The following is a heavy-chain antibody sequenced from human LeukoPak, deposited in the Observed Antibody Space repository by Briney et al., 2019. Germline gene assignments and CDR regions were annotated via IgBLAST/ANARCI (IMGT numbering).Heavy chain of an antibody. CDR1: GYTFTSYA. D-gene: IGHD1-26*01. Sequence: ASVKVSCKASGYTFTSYAISWVRQAPGQGLEWMGRIIPILGIANYAQKFQGRVTITADKSTSTAYMELSSLRSEDTAVYYCASDATNEYYFDYWGQGTLVTVSS. V-gene: IGHV1-69*04. CDR2: IIPILGIA. J-gene: IGHJ4*02. CDR3: ASDATNEYYFDY.